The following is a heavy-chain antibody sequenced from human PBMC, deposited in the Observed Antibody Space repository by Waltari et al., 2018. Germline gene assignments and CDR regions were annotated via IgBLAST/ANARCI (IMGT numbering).Heavy chain of an antibody. CDR2: INPSGGST. D-gene: IGHD2-21*01. Sequence: QVQLVQSGAEVKKPGASVKISCKTSEYTFTSSYIHWVRQAPGQGLEWMGIINPSGGSTIYAQKFKGRVTMTRDTSTSTVYMELSSLRSDDTAVYYCALDTGALWMDVWGQGTTVTVSS. J-gene: IGHJ6*02. CDR1: EYTFTSSY. CDR3: ALDTGALWMDV. V-gene: IGHV1-46*01.